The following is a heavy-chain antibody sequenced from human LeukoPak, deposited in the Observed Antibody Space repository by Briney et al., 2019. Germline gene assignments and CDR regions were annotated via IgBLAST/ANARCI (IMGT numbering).Heavy chain of an antibody. D-gene: IGHD3-16*02. CDR1: GGSFSGYY. V-gene: IGHV4-34*01. Sequence: SETLSLTCAVYGGSFSGYYWSWIRQPPGKGLEWIGEINHSGSTNYNPSLKSRVTISVDTSKNQFSLKLSSVTAADTAVYYCARGLLMHDYVWGSYRPMFDYWGQGTLVTVSS. CDR3: ARGLLMHDYVWGSYRPMFDY. J-gene: IGHJ4*02. CDR2: INHSGST.